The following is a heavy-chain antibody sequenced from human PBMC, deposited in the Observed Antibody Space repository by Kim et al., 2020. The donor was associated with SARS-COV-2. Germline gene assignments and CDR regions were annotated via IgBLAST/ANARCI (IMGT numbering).Heavy chain of an antibody. D-gene: IGHD3-22*01. J-gene: IGHJ4*02. Sequence: SETLSLTCTVSGGSISSYYWSWIRQPPGKGLEWIGYIYYSGSTNYNPSLKSRVTISVDTSKNQFSLKLSSVTAADTAVYYCARIFRHYYDSSGYYSPGWVFDYWGQGTLVTVSS. CDR2: IYYSGST. CDR1: GGSISSYY. CDR3: ARIFRHYYDSSGYYSPGWVFDY. V-gene: IGHV4-59*13.